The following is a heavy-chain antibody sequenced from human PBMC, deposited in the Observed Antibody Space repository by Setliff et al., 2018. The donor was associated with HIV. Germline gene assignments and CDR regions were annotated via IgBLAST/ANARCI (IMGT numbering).Heavy chain of an antibody. D-gene: IGHD3-10*01. CDR3: ARVWFGNIEALPH. J-gene: IGHJ4*02. CDR2: INTDGSSS. V-gene: IGHV3-74*01. Sequence: GGSLRLSCVASGFTFDEYALHWVRQVPGKGLEWVSRINTDGSSSDYADSVKGRFTISRDNAKDTLYLQMNSLRADDTALYYCARVWFGNIEALPHWGQGTLVTVSS. CDR1: GFTFDEYA.